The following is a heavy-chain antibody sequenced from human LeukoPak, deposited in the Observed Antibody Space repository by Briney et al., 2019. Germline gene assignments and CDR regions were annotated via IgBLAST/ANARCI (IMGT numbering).Heavy chain of an antibody. CDR3: ASQGYYYDSGGYYYDWFDP. V-gene: IGHV4-61*01. CDR1: GGSVSSGSYY. CDR2: IYYSGST. J-gene: IGHJ5*02. Sequence: SETLSLTCTVSGGSVSSGSYYWSWIRQPPGKGLEWVGYIYYSGSTNYNPSLKSRVTISVDTSKNQFSLKLSSVTAADTAVYYCASQGYYYDSGGYYYDWFDPWGQGTLVTVSS. D-gene: IGHD3-22*01.